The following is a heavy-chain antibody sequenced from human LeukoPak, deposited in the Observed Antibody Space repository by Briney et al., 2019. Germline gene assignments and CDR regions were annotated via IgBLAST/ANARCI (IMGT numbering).Heavy chain of an antibody. Sequence: GGSLRLSCAASGFTFSSFGMHWVRQAPGKGLEWVAVIWYDGSNKYYADSVKGRFTISRDNSKNTLYLQMNSLRAEDTAVYYCAREWGSYWYYFDYWGQGTLVTVSS. CDR3: AREWGSYWYYFDY. V-gene: IGHV3-33*01. CDR2: IWYDGSNK. D-gene: IGHD1-26*01. J-gene: IGHJ4*02. CDR1: GFTFSSFG.